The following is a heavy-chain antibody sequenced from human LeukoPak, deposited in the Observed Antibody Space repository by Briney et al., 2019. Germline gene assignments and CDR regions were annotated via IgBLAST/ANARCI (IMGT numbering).Heavy chain of an antibody. CDR2: ISSNGGST. Sequence: GGSLRLSCSASGFTFSRYAMHGVRQAPGKGLEYVSAISSNGGSTYYADSVKGRFTISRDNSKSTLYLQMSSLRAEDTAVYYCAEGLRLGLSGFDYWGQGTLVTVSS. CDR3: AEGLRLGLSGFDY. CDR1: GFTFSRYA. J-gene: IGHJ4*02. D-gene: IGHD3-10*01. V-gene: IGHV3-64D*06.